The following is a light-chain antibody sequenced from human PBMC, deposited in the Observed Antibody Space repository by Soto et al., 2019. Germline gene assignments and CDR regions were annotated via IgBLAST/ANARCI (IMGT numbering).Light chain of an antibody. J-gene: IGKJ4*01. CDR2: GAS. CDR3: QQYGSSPLT. V-gene: IGKV3-20*01. CDR1: QSVRNSY. Sequence: EVVLTQSQDIMSLSPGEGATIPCKVSQSVRNSYLAWYLQKPGQAPRLLIYGASSRATGIPDRFSGSGSGTDFTLTISRLEPEDFAVYYCQQYGSSPLTFGGGTKVDIK.